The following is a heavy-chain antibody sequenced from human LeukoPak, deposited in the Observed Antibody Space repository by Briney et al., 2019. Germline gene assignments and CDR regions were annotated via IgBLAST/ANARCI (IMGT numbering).Heavy chain of an antibody. V-gene: IGHV3-66*01. CDR1: GFTVSNNY. D-gene: IGHD6-13*01. CDR3: ATSPATGNIYFDL. Sequence: GGSLGLSCAASGFTVSNNYMGWVRQAPGKGLEWVSVLYSGGNTYYADSVKGRFTISRDNSKNTLCLQMSSLRVEDTAVYYCATSPATGNIYFDLWGRGTLVTVSS. J-gene: IGHJ2*01. CDR2: LYSGGNT.